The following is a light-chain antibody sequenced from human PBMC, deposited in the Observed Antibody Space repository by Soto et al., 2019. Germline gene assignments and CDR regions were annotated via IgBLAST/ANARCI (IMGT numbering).Light chain of an antibody. CDR2: EAS. J-gene: IGKJ1*01. Sequence: EIMLTQSQGTLSLSPGERLTLSCRTSQSLSTRSLAWYQHKPGKAPSLLIYEASTWAHRAPYRFSGSGSETDFTLTVSRLEPEDFAVYYCQQYGRSVGFGQGTKVDI. V-gene: IGKV3-20*01. CDR3: QQYGRSVG. CDR1: QSLSTRS.